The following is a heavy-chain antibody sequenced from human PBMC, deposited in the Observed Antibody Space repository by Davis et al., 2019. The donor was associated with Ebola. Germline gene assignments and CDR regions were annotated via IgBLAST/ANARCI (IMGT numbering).Heavy chain of an antibody. Sequence: AASVKVSCKASGGTFSSYAISWVRQAPGQGLEWMGGIIPIFGTANYAQKFQGRVTITADESTSTAYMELSSLRSEDTAVYYCASSVDYGGPTTYWGQGTLVTVSS. CDR3: ASSVDYGGPTTY. J-gene: IGHJ4*02. CDR1: GGTFSSYA. D-gene: IGHD4-23*01. V-gene: IGHV1-69*13. CDR2: IIPIFGTA.